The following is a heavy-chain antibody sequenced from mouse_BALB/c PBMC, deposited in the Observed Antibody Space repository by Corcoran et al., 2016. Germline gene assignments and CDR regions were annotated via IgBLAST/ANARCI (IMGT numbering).Heavy chain of an antibody. V-gene: IGHV14-3*02. D-gene: IGHD2-1*01. J-gene: IGHJ3*01. Sequence: EVQLQQSGAELVKPGASVKLSCTASGFNIKDTYMHWVKQRPEQGLEGIGRIDPANGNTKYDPKFQGKATITADTPSNTAYLQLSSLTSEDTAVYYCARRGNYLYWGQGTLVTVSA. CDR2: IDPANGNT. CDR3: ARRGNYLY. CDR1: GFNIKDTY.